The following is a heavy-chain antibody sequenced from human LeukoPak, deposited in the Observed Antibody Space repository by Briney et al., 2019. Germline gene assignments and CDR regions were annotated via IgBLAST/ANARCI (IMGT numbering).Heavy chain of an antibody. CDR1: GGSISSGGYY. CDR3: ARADPPTRAFDI. V-gene: IGHV4-31*03. Sequence: KPSETLSLTCTVSGGSISSGGYYWSWIRQHPGKGLEWIGYIYYSGSTYYNPSLKSRVTISVDTSKNQFSLKLSSVTAADTAVYYCARADPPTRAFDIWGQGTMVTVSS. CDR2: IYYSGST. J-gene: IGHJ3*02.